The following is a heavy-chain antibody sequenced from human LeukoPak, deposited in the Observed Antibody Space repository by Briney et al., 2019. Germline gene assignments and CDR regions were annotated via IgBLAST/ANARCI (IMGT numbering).Heavy chain of an antibody. D-gene: IGHD2-2*01. CDR1: GGSFSGYY. Sequence: PETLSLTCAVYGGSFSGYYWSWIRQPPGKGLEWIGEINHSGSTNYNPSLKSRVTISVDTSKNQFSLKLSSVTAADTAVYYCARGRCSSTSCSFDYWGQGTLVTVSS. J-gene: IGHJ4*02. CDR3: ARGRCSSTSCSFDY. CDR2: INHSGST. V-gene: IGHV4-34*01.